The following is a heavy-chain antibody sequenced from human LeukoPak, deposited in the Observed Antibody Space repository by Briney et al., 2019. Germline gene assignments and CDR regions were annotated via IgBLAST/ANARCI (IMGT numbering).Heavy chain of an antibody. CDR2: ISAYNGNT. D-gene: IGHD3-22*01. V-gene: IGHV1-18*04. CDR3: ARDVPNYYDSSGYYGY. Sequence: ASVKVSCKASGYTFTAYYMHWVRQAPGQGLEWMGWISAYNGNTNYAQKLQGRVTMTTDTSTSTAYMELRSLRSDDTAVYYCARDVPNYYDSSGYYGYWGQGTLVTVSS. J-gene: IGHJ4*02. CDR1: GYTFTAYY.